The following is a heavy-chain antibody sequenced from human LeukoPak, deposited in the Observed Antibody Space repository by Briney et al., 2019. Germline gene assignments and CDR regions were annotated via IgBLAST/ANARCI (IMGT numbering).Heavy chain of an antibody. V-gene: IGHV3-66*01. J-gene: IGHJ4*02. CDR2: IYSGGST. CDR3: ARGTRTELTDY. CDR1: GFTFSSYA. Sequence: GGSLRLSCAASGFTFSSYAMSWVRQAPGKGLEWVSVIYSGGSTYYADSVKGRFTISRDNSKNTLYLQMNSLRAEDTAVYYCARGTRTELTDYWGQGTLVTVSS. D-gene: IGHD1-1*01.